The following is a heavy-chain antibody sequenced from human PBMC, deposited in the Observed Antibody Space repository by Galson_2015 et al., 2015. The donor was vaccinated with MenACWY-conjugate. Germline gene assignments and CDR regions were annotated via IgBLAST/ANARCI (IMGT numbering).Heavy chain of an antibody. V-gene: IGHV3-23*01. D-gene: IGHD2-21*01. J-gene: IGHJ6*03. CDR2: ISASGGNT. Sequence: SLRLSCAASGFTFSTYAMAWVRPGPGKGLEWVSGISASGGNTYYTDSVRGRFTISRDNSKKTLYLQMNSLRAEDTAVYYCAKEPVVTATYYIDAWGKGTTVTVS. CDR1: GFTFSTYA. CDR3: AKEPVVTATYYIDA.